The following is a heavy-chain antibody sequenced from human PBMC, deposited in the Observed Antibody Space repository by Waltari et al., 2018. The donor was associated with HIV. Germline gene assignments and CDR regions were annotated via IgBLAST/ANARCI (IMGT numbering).Heavy chain of an antibody. Sequence: ITLRGSAPTLVKPTQTLTLTCTFSGFSLTASGVGVGCIRQPPGKALEWFALIYWDDDKSYSPALKNRLTITKDTSKNQGVHTMTNMDPVETATDYCAHRPDSGSYYVYALDFWGQGTMVTVSS. CDR2: IYWDDDK. J-gene: IGHJ3*01. CDR3: AHRPDSGSYYVYALDF. V-gene: IGHV2-5*02. D-gene: IGHD1-26*01. CDR1: GFSLTASGVG.